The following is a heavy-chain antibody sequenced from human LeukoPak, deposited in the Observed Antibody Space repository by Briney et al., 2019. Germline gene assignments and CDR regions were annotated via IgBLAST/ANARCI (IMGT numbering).Heavy chain of an antibody. CDR3: AKAESESRKSTYSSCRYYCYYKDV. V-gene: IGHV3-23*01. CDR1: GFPLSSYA. D-gene: IGHD6-6*01. J-gene: IGHJ6*03. CDR2: ISDSGGST. Sequence: GGSLRLSCAASGFPLSSYAMSGVRQAPGKGLEWASAISDSGGSTYYADSVKGRFTISRDNSKNTLYLQMNSLRAEDTAVYYCAKAESESRKSTYSSCRYYCYYKDVWGKGTTVTVSS.